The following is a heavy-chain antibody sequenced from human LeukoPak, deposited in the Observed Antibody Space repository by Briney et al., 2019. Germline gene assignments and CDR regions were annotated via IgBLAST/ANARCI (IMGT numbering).Heavy chain of an antibody. CDR1: GFTFGDYA. J-gene: IGHJ3*02. D-gene: IGHD3-10*01. Sequence: GGSLRLSCTASGFTFGDYAMSWFRQAPGKGLEWVGFIRSKAYGGTTEYAASVKGRFTISRDDSKSIAYLQMNSLRAEDTAVYYCAKDPGLWFGEQGAFDIWGQGTMVTVSS. CDR2: IRSKAYGGTT. CDR3: AKDPGLWFGEQGAFDI. V-gene: IGHV3-49*03.